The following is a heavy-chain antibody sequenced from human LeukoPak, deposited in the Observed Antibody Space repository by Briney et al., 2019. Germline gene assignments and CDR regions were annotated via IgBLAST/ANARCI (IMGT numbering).Heavy chain of an antibody. Sequence: GESLKISCKGSGYLFTSYWIGRVRQMPGKGLEWMGIIYPGDSDTRYSPSFQGQVTISADKSISTAYLQWSSLKASDTAMYYCARAMATTHFDYWGQGTLVTVSS. CDR3: ARAMATTHFDY. D-gene: IGHD5-24*01. V-gene: IGHV5-51*01. J-gene: IGHJ4*02. CDR1: GYLFTSYW. CDR2: IYPGDSDT.